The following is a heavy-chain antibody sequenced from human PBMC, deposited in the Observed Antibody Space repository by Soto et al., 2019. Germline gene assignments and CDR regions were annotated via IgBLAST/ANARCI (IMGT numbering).Heavy chain of an antibody. V-gene: IGHV1-3*01. J-gene: IGHJ4*02. CDR3: ARDTGDGTFDF. CDR1: GCTFSSYA. D-gene: IGHD7-27*01. CDR2: INAGYGNT. Sequence: ASVKVSCKASGCTFSSYAMHWMRQAPGQRLEWMGWINAGYGNTKSSQKIQDRATISRDTSASTAYMELTSLRSEDTAVYYCARDTGDGTFDFWGQGTLVTVSS.